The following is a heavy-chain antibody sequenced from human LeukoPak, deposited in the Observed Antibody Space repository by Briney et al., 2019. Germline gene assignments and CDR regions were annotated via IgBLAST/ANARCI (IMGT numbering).Heavy chain of an antibody. CDR1: GFIFNNYG. V-gene: IGHV3-23*01. Sequence: GGSLRLSCAASGFIFNNYGLIWVRQAPGKGLEWVSAISNDGGGTQYADFVEGRFTISRDNSKNTLFLQMSSLRAEDTALYYCTQGSSGYFADLWGQGTLVTVSS. CDR2: ISNDGGGT. J-gene: IGHJ5*02. D-gene: IGHD3-22*01. CDR3: TQGSSGYFADL.